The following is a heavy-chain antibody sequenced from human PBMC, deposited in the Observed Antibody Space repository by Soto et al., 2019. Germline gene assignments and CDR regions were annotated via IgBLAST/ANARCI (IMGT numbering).Heavy chain of an antibody. J-gene: IGHJ4*02. Sequence: QMHLQQWGAGLLKPSETLSLTCAVYGGSFSGYYWSWIGQSPGKGLEWIGEINHSGNTNYSPSLKSRVTISVDASKNQFSLNLSSVTAADTAVYYCARGGAYSTSFDYWGQGTLVTVSS. V-gene: IGHV4-34*01. CDR2: INHSGNT. CDR1: GGSFSGYY. D-gene: IGHD6-6*01. CDR3: ARGGAYSTSFDY.